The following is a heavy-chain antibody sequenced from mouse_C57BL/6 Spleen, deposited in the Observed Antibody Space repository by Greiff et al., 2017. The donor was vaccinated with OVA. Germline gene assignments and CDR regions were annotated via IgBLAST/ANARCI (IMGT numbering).Heavy chain of an antibody. Sequence: QVQLQQSGAELVRPGSSVKLSCKASGYTFTSYWMHWVKQRPIQGLEWIGNIDPSDSETHYNQKFKDKATLTVDKSSSTAYMQLSSLTSEDSAVYYCARMVTTRNYYAMDYWGQGTSVTVSS. CDR3: ARMVTTRNYYAMDY. V-gene: IGHV1-52*01. CDR1: GYTFTSYW. J-gene: IGHJ4*01. CDR2: IDPSDSET. D-gene: IGHD2-2*01.